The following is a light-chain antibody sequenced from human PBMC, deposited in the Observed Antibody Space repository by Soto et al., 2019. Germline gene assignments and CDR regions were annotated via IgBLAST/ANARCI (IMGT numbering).Light chain of an antibody. Sequence: QPVLTQSPSASASLGASVKLTCTLSSGHSSYAIAWHQQQPEKGPRYLMKFNTDGSHSKGDGIPDRFSGSSSGAELSLTISSLQSEDEADYYCQTWDTGSVVFGGGTKLTVL. CDR3: QTWDTGSVV. J-gene: IGLJ2*01. CDR2: FNTDGSH. V-gene: IGLV4-69*01. CDR1: SGHSSYA.